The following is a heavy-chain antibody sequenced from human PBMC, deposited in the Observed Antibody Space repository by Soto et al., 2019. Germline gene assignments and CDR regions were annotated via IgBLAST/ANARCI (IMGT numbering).Heavy chain of an antibody. CDR3: ATERLGYEK. V-gene: IGHV3-23*01. Sequence: EVQLLESGGGLVQPGGSLRLSCVASAFTFSNYGMSWVRQAPGKGLEWVSAISSGGSTFYAASVKGRFTISRDNSKNTLYLHMTILRAEDTAVYYCATERLGYEKWGQGHLVTVSS. J-gene: IGHJ1*01. CDR2: ISSGGST. CDR1: AFTFSNYG. D-gene: IGHD5-12*01.